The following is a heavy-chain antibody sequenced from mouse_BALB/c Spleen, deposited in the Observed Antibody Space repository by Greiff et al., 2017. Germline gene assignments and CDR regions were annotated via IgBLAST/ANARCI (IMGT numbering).Heavy chain of an antibody. V-gene: IGHV2-9*02. CDR1: GFSLTSYG. CDR3: ARDRGNYWYFDY. D-gene: IGHD2-1*01. CDR2: IWAGGST. Sequence: VKLVESGPGLVAPSQSLSITCTVSGFSLTSYGVHWVRQPPGKGLEWLGVIWAGGSTNYNSALMSRLSISKDNSKSQVFLKMNSLQTDDTAMYYCARDRGNYWYFDYWGQGTTLTVSS. J-gene: IGHJ2*01.